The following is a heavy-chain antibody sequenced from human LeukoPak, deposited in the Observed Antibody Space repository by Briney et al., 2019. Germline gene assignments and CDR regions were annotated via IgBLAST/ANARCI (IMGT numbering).Heavy chain of an antibody. V-gene: IGHV1-69*13. J-gene: IGHJ6*02. CDR1: GGTFSSYA. D-gene: IGHD3-22*01. CDR2: IIPILGTA. Sequence: SVKVSCKASGGTFSSYAISWVRQAPGQGLEWMGGIIPILGTANYAQKFQGRVTITADESTSTAYMELSSLRSEDTAVYYCARLHYYDSWYYGMDVWGQGTTVTVSS. CDR3: ARLHYYDSWYYGMDV.